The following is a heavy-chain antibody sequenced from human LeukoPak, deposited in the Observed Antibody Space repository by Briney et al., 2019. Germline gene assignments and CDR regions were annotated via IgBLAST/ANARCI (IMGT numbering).Heavy chain of an antibody. D-gene: IGHD5-12*01. CDR1: GYTLTELS. Sequence: ASVKVSCKVSGYTLTELSMHWVRQAPGQGLEWMGIINPSGGSTTYPQKFQGRVTMTRDMSTSTVYMELSSLRSEDTAVYYCARAAQYNSGTRGRSYYKYYCMDVWGKGTTVTVSS. V-gene: IGHV1-46*01. CDR2: INPSGGST. CDR3: ARAAQYNSGTRGRSYYKYYCMDV. J-gene: IGHJ6*03.